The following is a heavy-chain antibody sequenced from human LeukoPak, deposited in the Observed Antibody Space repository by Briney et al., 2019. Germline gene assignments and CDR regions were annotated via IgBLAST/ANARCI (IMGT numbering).Heavy chain of an antibody. CDR3: ASVDGIAVAGAEPYFDY. Sequence: ASVKVSCKASGYTFTSYAMHWVRQAPGQRLEWMGWINAGNGNTKYSQKFQGRVTITRDTSASTAYMELSSLRSEDTAVYYCASVDGIAVAGAEPYFDYWGQGTLVTVSS. J-gene: IGHJ4*02. V-gene: IGHV1-3*01. CDR1: GYTFTSYA. CDR2: INAGNGNT. D-gene: IGHD6-19*01.